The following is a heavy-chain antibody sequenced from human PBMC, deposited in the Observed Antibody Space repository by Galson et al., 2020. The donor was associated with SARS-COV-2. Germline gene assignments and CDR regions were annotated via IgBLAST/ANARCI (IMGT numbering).Heavy chain of an antibody. CDR1: GYSVSTTNY. J-gene: IGHJ2*01. Sequence: SETLSLTCAVSGYSVSTTNYWGWVRLAPGKGLEWIGSIYPNGRTYYNPSLESRVTISVDTSRNQFSLTLASVTAPDTAFYYCARQGVNMIVLVTVPGWFFDLWGRGTLVTVSS. V-gene: IGHV4-38-2*01. CDR3: ARQGVNMIVLVTVPGWFFDL. CDR2: IYPNGRT. D-gene: IGHD2-21*02.